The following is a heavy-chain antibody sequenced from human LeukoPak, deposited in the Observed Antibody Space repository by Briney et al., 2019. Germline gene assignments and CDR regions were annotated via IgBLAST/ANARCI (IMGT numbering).Heavy chain of an antibody. CDR3: ARDRVGGYTYGGNWFDP. CDR1: GYTFTSYD. D-gene: IGHD5-18*01. V-gene: IGHV1-18*01. CDR2: ISPYNGNT. Sequence: ASVKVSCTASGYTFTSYDINWVRQAPGQGLESMGWISPYNGNTKYAQKFQGRVTMTTDTSTSTVYMELRSLRSDDTAVYYCARDRVGGYTYGGNWFDPWGQGTLVTVSS. J-gene: IGHJ5*02.